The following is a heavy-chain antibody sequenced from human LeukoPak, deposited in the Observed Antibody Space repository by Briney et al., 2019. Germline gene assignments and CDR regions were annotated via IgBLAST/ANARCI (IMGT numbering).Heavy chain of an antibody. CDR2: ISSNSSYI. CDR3: ARDRSAMGWGFDI. D-gene: IGHD3-16*01. V-gene: IGHV3-21*01. J-gene: IGHJ3*02. CDR1: GFTFSSYW. Sequence: PGGSLRLSCAASGFTFSSYWMNWARQAPGKGLEWVSSISSNSSYIYSADSVKGRFTISRDNAKNSLYLQMISLTAEDTAVYYCARDRSAMGWGFDIWGQGTRVTVSS.